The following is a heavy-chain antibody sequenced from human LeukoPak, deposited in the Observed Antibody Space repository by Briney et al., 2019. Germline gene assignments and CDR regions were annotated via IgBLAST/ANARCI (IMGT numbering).Heavy chain of an antibody. V-gene: IGHV4-34*01. CDR2: INHSGST. Sequence: SETLSLTCAVYGGSFSGYYWSWIRQPPGKGLEWIGEINHSGSTNYNPSLKSRVTISVDTSKNQFSLKLSSVTAADTAVYYCARGRYFDWFDTSNWFDPWGQGTLVTVSS. D-gene: IGHD3-9*01. CDR3: ARGRYFDWFDTSNWFDP. CDR1: GGSFSGYY. J-gene: IGHJ5*02.